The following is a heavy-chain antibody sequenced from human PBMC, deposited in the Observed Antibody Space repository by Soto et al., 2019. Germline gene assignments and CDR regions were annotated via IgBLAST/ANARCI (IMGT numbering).Heavy chain of an antibody. J-gene: IGHJ6*02. CDR2: INPNSGGT. CDR3: ARVFSLPAGPNYYGMDV. V-gene: IGHV1-2*02. Sequence: GASVKVSCKASGYTFTGYYMHWVRQAPGQGLEWMGWINPNSGGTNYAQKFQGRVTTTRDTSISTAYMELSRLRSDDTAVYYCARVFSLPAGPNYYGMDVWGQGTTVTVSS. CDR1: GYTFTGYY.